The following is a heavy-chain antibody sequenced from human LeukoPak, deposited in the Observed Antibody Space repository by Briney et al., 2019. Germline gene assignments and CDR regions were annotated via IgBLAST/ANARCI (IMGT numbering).Heavy chain of an antibody. CDR1: GFTFSSYG. Sequence: GGSLRLSCAASGFTFSSYGMHWVRQAPGKGLEWVAVISYDGSNKYYADSVKGRFTISRDNSKNTLYLQMNSLRAEDTAVYYCAKVAAYSSSWLFDYWGQGTPVTVSS. D-gene: IGHD6-13*01. J-gene: IGHJ4*02. V-gene: IGHV3-30*18. CDR3: AKVAAYSSSWLFDY. CDR2: ISYDGSNK.